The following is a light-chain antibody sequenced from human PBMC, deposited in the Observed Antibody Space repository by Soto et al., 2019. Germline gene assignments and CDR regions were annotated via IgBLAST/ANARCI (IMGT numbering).Light chain of an antibody. CDR3: QQYNNWPIT. J-gene: IGKJ5*01. V-gene: IGKV1-5*03. CDR2: KAS. Sequence: IHMTQSPSTLSGSVIDIVTITCRASQTISSWLAWYQQKPGKAPKLLIYKASTLKSGVPSRFSGSGSGTEFTLTISSLQPDDFATYYCQQYNNWPITFGQGTRLEIK. CDR1: QTISSW.